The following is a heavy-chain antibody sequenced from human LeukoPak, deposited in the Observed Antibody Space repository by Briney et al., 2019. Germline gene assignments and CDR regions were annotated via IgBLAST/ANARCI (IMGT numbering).Heavy chain of an antibody. J-gene: IGHJ4*02. CDR2: IYPGDSDT. CDR3: ARVGLYYDILTGYSPDPYYFDY. D-gene: IGHD3-9*01. CDR1: GYSFTSHW. V-gene: IGHV5-51*01. Sequence: GESLKISCKGSGYSFTSHWIGWVRQMPGKGLEWMGIIYPGDSDTRYSPSFQGQVTISADKSISTAYLQWSSLKASDTAMYYCARVGLYYDILTGYSPDPYYFDYWGQGTLVTVSS.